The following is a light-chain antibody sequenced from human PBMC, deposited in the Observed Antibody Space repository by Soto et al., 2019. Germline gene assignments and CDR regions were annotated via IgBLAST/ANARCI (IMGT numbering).Light chain of an antibody. Sequence: EIVLTQSPATLSLSPGERATLSCRASQSVSSYLAWYQQRPGQAPRLLIYDASNRATGIPARFSGSGSGTDFTLTISSLEPEDFAVYYCQHRSNWPLTFGPGTKVDIK. V-gene: IGKV3-11*01. CDR3: QHRSNWPLT. CDR2: DAS. CDR1: QSVSSY. J-gene: IGKJ3*01.